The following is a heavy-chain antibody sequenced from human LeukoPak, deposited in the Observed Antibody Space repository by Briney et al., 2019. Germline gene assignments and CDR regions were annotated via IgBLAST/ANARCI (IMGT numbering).Heavy chain of an antibody. CDR2: IYYSGST. J-gene: IGHJ4*02. V-gene: IGHV4-39*07. CDR3: ARDQSSGWSPFDY. CDR1: GGSISSSSYY. Sequence: SETLPLTCTVSGGSISSSSYYWGWIRQPPGKGLEWIGSIYYSGSTYYKPSLKSRVTISVDTSKNQFSLKLSSVTAADTAVYYCARDQSSGWSPFDYWGQGTLVTVSS. D-gene: IGHD6-19*01.